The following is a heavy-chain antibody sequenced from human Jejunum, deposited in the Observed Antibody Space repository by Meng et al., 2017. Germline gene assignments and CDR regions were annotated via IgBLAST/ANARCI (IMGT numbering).Heavy chain of an antibody. V-gene: IGHV3-23*01. CDR3: ATTSLHYDSSGYYYDGIEY. J-gene: IGHJ4*02. Sequence: GESLKISCAASGLTFEGYAMTWVRQPPGKGLEWVSFITTRGDDTYYAESVKGRFTVSRDNSKKTLYVQMNSLRAEDTAIYYCATTSLHYDSSGYYYDGIEYWGQGNLVT. D-gene: IGHD3-22*01. CDR2: ITTRGDDT. CDR1: GLTFEGYA.